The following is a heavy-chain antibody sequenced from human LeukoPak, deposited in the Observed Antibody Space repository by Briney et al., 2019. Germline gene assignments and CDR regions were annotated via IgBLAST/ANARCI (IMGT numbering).Heavy chain of an antibody. J-gene: IGHJ4*02. CDR1: GFTFSSYG. V-gene: IGHV3-30*18. D-gene: IGHD5-12*01. Sequence: GGSLRLSCAASGFTFSSYGMHWVRQAPGKGLEWVAVISYDGSNKYYADSVKGRFTISRDNSKNTLYLQMNSLRAEDTAVYYCAKDRRIVATQIDYWGQGTLVTVSS. CDR2: ISYDGSNK. CDR3: AKDRRIVATQIDY.